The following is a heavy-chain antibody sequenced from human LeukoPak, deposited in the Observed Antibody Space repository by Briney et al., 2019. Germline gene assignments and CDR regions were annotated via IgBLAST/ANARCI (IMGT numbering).Heavy chain of an antibody. J-gene: IGHJ6*03. CDR3: ARDYYDSSGYYRGRPMDYYYYMDV. CDR2: IIPIFGTA. D-gene: IGHD3-22*01. V-gene: IGHV1-69*05. CDR1: GGTFSSYA. Sequence: SVKVSFKASGGTFSSYAISWVRQAPGQGLEWMGGIIPIFGTANYAQKFQGRVTITTDESTSTAYMELSSLRSEDTAVYYCARDYYDSSGYYRGRPMDYYYYMDVWGKGTTVTVSS.